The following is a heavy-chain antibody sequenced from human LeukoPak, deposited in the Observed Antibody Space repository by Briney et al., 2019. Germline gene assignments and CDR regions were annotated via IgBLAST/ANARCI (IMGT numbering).Heavy chain of an antibody. CDR3: ARQANILIWFGELSN. CDR1: GGSISNNNYY. Sequence: LSGTLSLTCTVSGGSISNNNYYWGWIRQPPGKGLEWIGSIYYDGTTYYNPSLKSRVTISVHMSKNQFSLRLSSVTVADTAVYYCARQANILIWFGELSNWGQGALVTVSS. J-gene: IGHJ4*02. CDR2: IYYDGTT. V-gene: IGHV4-39*01. D-gene: IGHD3-10*01.